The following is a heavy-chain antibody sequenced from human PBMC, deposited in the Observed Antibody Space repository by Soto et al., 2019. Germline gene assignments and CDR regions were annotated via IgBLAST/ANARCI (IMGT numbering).Heavy chain of an antibody. D-gene: IGHD6-13*01. CDR2: MYYSGSA. Sequence: SETLSLTCTVSGGSISSSNYHWGWIRQPPGKGLEWIGSMYYSGSAYYNPSLKSRVTISVDTSKNQFSLKLSSVTAADTAVYYCARAGGAAAGTNFDYWGQGTLVTVSS. V-gene: IGHV4-39*07. J-gene: IGHJ4*02. CDR3: ARAGGAAAGTNFDY. CDR1: GGSISSSNYH.